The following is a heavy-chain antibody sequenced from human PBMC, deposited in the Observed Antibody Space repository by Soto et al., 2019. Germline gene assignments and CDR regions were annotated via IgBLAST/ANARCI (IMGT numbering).Heavy chain of an antibody. Sequence: GGSLRLSCAASGFSFGSYALSWVRQAPGKGLEWVSTISGSDGKTFYADSVKGRFSISRDTSQSTLYLQMNSLRADDTAMYYCARWSYLDYWGQGTRVNVSS. V-gene: IGHV3-23*01. J-gene: IGHJ4*02. D-gene: IGHD3-3*01. CDR2: ISGSDGKT. CDR1: GFSFGSYA. CDR3: ARWSYLDY.